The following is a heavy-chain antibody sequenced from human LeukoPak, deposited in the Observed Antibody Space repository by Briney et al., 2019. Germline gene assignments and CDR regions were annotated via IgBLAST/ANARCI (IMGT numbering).Heavy chain of an antibody. V-gene: IGHV3-21*01. CDR1: GFTFSTYA. J-gene: IGHJ4*02. CDR2: FGTRSTSI. CDR3: AREVSEGFDF. Sequence: SGTSLRLSCAASGFTFSTYAIHWVRQAPGKGLEWVSSFGTRSTSIYHAGSVKGRFAISRDNAKNSLYLQMNSLRAEDTALYYCAREVSEGFDFWGQGTLVTVSS. D-gene: IGHD3-22*01.